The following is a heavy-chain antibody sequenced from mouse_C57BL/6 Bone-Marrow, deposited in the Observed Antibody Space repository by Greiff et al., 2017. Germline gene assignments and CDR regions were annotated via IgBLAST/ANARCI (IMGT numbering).Heavy chain of an antibody. CDR2: IDPEDGET. D-gene: IGHD2-4*01. J-gene: IGHJ1*03. Sequence: EVKLMESGAELVKPGASVKLSCTASGFNIKDYYMHWVKQRTEQGLEWIGRIDPEDGETKYAPKFQGKATITADTSSNTAYLQLSSLTSEDAAVYYCARAYYDYDGYGYFDGWGTGTTVTVSA. CDR1: GFNIKDYY. CDR3: ARAYYDYDGYGYFDG. V-gene: IGHV14-2*01.